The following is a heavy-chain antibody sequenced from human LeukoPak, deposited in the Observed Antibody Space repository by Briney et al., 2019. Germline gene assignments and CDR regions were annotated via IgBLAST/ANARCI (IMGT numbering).Heavy chain of an antibody. D-gene: IGHD3-10*01. CDR1: GFTFSSYA. J-gene: IGHJ4*02. CDR2: ISGSGGTT. CDR3: AKVAMFRGDNPIDY. Sequence: GGSLRLSCAASGFTFSSYAMSWVRQAPGKGLEWVSAISGSGGTTYYADSVKGRFTISRDNSKNTLYLQMNSLRAEDTAVYYCAKVAMFRGDNPIDYWGQGTLATVSS. V-gene: IGHV3-23*01.